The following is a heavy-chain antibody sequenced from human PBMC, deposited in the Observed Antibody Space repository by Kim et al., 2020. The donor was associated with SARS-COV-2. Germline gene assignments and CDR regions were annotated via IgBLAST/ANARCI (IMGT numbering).Heavy chain of an antibody. CDR3: ARSQDIVVVVAATGAFDI. CDR2: INTNTGNP. Sequence: ASVKVSCKASGYTFTSYIMNWVRQAPGQGLEWMGWINTNTGNPTYAQGFTGRFVFSLDTSVSTAYLQISSLKAEDTPVYYCARSQDIVVVVAATGAFDIWGQGTMVTVSS. V-gene: IGHV7-4-1*02. CDR1: GYTFTSYI. J-gene: IGHJ3*02. D-gene: IGHD2-15*01.